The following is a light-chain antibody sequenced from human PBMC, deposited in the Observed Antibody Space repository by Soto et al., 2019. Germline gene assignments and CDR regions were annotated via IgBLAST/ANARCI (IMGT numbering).Light chain of an antibody. J-gene: IGKJ1*01. CDR2: DAS. CDR1: QTISSW. V-gene: IGKV1-5*01. CDR3: QQYNRYWT. Sequence: RVTITCRASQTISSWLAWYQQKPGKAPKLLIYDASSLESGVPSRFSGSGSETEFTLTISSLLPDDFATYYCQQYNRYWTFGQGTKVDIK.